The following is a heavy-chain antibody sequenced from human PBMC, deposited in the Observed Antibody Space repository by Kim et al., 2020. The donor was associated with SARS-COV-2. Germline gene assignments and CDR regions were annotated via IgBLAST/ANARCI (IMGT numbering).Heavy chain of an antibody. CDR3: ARVGVQLERRLRYYYYMDV. V-gene: IGHV4-34*01. J-gene: IGHJ6*03. Sequence: SETLSLTCAVYGGSFSGYYWSWIRQPPGKGLEWIGEINHSGSTNYNPSLKSRVTISVDTSKNQFSLKLSSVTAADTAVYYCARVGVQLERRLRYYYYMDVWGKGTTVTVSS. CDR2: INHSGST. D-gene: IGHD1-1*01. CDR1: GGSFSGYY.